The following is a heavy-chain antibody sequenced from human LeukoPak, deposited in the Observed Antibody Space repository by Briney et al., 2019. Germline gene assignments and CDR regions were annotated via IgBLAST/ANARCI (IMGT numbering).Heavy chain of an antibody. CDR1: GFTLSSYW. D-gene: IGHD1-26*01. Sequence: GGSLRLSCAASGFTLSSYWMHWVRQAPGEGLVWVSRINSDGSSTSYADSVKGRFTISRDNAKNTLYLQMNSLRAEDTAVYYCATPRGSGSYLAFDYWGQGTLVTVSS. CDR3: ATPRGSGSYLAFDY. CDR2: INSDGSST. J-gene: IGHJ4*01. V-gene: IGHV3-74*01.